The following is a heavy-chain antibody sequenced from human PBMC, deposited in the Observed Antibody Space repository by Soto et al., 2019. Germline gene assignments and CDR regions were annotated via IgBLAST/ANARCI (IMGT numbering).Heavy chain of an antibody. D-gene: IGHD2-2*01. CDR2: IFYSGLT. CDR1: GGSISSGTYF. J-gene: IGHJ4*02. V-gene: IGHV4-39*01. CDR3: ARHYHYAPFDF. Sequence: QVQLQESGPGLVKPSETLSLTCTVSGGSISSGTYFWGWIRQSPGKGLEWIGSIFYSGLTYYNPSQKRGVAISVDQSKNHLSLRLSSVTAAEPAVYYCARHYHYAPFDFWGQGILVTVSS.